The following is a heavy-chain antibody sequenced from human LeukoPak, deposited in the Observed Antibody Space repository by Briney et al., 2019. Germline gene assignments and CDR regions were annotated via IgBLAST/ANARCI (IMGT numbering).Heavy chain of an antibody. CDR3: ARDEAGDLGAFDI. CDR2: ITGSSSSI. V-gene: IGHV3-48*01. CDR1: GFTFSSYS. D-gene: IGHD3-16*01. Sequence: GGSLRLSCAPSGFTFSSYSINCVRQAPGKGLGRVSFITGSSSSIFYADSVKGRFTISRDNAKNSLSLQINILRAEDTAVYYCARDEAGDLGAFDIWGQGTMVTVSS. J-gene: IGHJ3*02.